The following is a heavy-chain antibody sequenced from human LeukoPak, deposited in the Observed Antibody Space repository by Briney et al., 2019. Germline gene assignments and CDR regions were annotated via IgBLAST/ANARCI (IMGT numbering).Heavy chain of an antibody. CDR1: GFTFSSYG. CDR2: ISYDGSNK. CDR3: ARRGATRTVDY. D-gene: IGHD1-26*01. Sequence: AGGSLRLSCAASGFTFSSYGMHWVRQAPGKGLEWVAVISYDGSNKYYADFVKGRFTISRDNSKNTLYLQMNSLRAEDTAVYYCARRGATRTVDYWSQGTLVTVSS. V-gene: IGHV3-30*03. J-gene: IGHJ4*02.